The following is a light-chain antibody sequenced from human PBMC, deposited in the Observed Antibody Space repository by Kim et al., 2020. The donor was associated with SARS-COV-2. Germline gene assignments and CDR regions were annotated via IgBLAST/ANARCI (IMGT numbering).Light chain of an antibody. J-gene: IGKJ1*01. V-gene: IGKV3-20*01. CDR1: QSVSNSY. CDR2: GVS. CDR3: QQYGSAPWT. Sequence: SPGERATLSCRASQSVSNSYLAWYHQKAGQAPRLLIYGVSNRATDIPNRFSGSGSGTDFTLTISRLEPEDSAVYYCQQYGSAPWTFGQGTKVDIK.